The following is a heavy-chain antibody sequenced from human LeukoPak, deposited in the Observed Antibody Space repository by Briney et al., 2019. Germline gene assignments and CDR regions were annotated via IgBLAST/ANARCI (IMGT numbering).Heavy chain of an antibody. D-gene: IGHD1-26*01. CDR1: GDSVSSNSAA. Sequence: SQTLSLTCAISGDSVSSNSAAWNWIRQSPSRGLEWLGRTYYRSKWYNDYAVSVKSRITINPDTSKNQFSLQLNSVTAADTAVYYCARDQTKWEPLRRRDYYYMDVWGKGTTVTVSS. V-gene: IGHV6-1*01. CDR3: ARDQTKWEPLRRRDYYYMDV. J-gene: IGHJ6*03. CDR2: TYYRSKWYN.